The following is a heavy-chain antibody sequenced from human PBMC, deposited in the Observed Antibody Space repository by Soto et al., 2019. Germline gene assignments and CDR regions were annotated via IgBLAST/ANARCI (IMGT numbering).Heavy chain of an antibody. Sequence: GASVKVSCKTPGGTFRSDTITWVRQAPGQGLEWMGRIIPLLETTDYAQKFLGRVTITADKSTGTAYMEVSSLRSEDTAIYYCVRNSPIGSTFSGYDGIDYWGQGTLVTVSS. CDR2: IIPLLETT. CDR3: VRNSPIGSTFSGYDGIDY. D-gene: IGHD5-12*01. V-gene: IGHV1-69*08. CDR1: GGTFRSDT. J-gene: IGHJ4*02.